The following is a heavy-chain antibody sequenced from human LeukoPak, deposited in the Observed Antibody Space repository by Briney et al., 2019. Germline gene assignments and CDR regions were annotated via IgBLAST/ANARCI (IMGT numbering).Heavy chain of an antibody. CDR1: GYTFTGYY. J-gene: IGHJ6*03. D-gene: IGHD5-24*01. CDR3: ARVTVEMATITGYYYYMDV. V-gene: IGHV1-2*06. CDR2: INPNSGGT. Sequence: GASVKVSCKASGYTFTGYYMHWVRQAPGQGLEWMGRINPNSGGTNYAQKFQGRVTMTRDTSISTAYVELSRLRSDDTAVYYCARVTVEMATITGYYYYMDVWGKGTTVTVSS.